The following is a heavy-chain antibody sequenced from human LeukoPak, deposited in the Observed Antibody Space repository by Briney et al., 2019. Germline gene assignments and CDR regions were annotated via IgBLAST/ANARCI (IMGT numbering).Heavy chain of an antibody. V-gene: IGHV1-2*02. J-gene: IGHJ6*04. CDR3: ARDTHIHYYGSGSSSMDV. CDR1: EYIFTDDY. CDR2: INPNSGGT. Sequence: ASVKVSCKPSEYIFTDDYMHWVRQTPGQGLEWMGWINPNSGGTRYPQKFQGRVTMTRDTAISTAYMELSRLGSDDTAVYYCARDTHIHYYGSGSSSMDVWGKGTTVTISP. D-gene: IGHD3-10*01.